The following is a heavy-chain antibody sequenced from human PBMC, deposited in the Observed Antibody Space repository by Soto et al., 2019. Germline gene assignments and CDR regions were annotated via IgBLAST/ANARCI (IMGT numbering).Heavy chain of an antibody. J-gene: IGHJ6*02. V-gene: IGHV1-18*01. CDR3: ARGYYYGSGRPTPGGMDV. Sequence: QVHLVQSGAEVKKPGASVKVSCKASGYTFTNYDINWVRQAPGQGLEWMGWISTYTGNTNYAQKLQGRVTMTTDTSTSTADLEVRSLRSDDTAVYYCARGYYYGSGRPTPGGMDVWGQGTTVTVSS. CDR2: ISTYTGNT. D-gene: IGHD3-10*01. CDR1: GYTFTNYD.